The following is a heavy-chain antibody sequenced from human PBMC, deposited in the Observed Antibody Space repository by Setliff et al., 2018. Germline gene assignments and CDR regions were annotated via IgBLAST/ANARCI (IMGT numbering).Heavy chain of an antibody. CDR2: IIPILGIA. J-gene: IGHJ3*02. V-gene: IGHV1-69*02. CDR3: ARALVVAAAFDI. D-gene: IGHD2-15*01. CDR1: GGTFSSYT. Sequence: KVSCKASGGTFSSYTISWVRQAPGQGLEWMGRIIPILGIANYAQKFQGRVTITADKSTSTAYMELSSLRSEDTAVYYCARALVVAAAFDIWGQGTMVTVSS.